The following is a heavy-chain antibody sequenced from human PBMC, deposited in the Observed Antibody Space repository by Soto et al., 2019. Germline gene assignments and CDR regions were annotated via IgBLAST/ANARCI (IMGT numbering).Heavy chain of an antibody. J-gene: IGHJ4*02. D-gene: IGHD1-1*01. CDR1: GFTFSSYA. CDR3: AKCDSDGSAMEPYFDY. CDR2: ISGSGGST. V-gene: IGHV3-23*01. Sequence: GGSLRHSCAASGFTFSSYAMIWVRQATGKGLEWVSAISGSGGSTYYADSVKGRFTISRDNSKNTLYLQMNSLRAEDTAVYYCAKCDSDGSAMEPYFDYWGQGTLVTVSS.